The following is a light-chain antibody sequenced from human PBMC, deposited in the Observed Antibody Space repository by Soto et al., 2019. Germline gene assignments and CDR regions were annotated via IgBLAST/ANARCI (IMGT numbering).Light chain of an antibody. Sequence: QSVLTQPPSASGTPGQRVTISCSGSSSNFGINYVFWYQHLPGMAPRLLIYRNYQRPSGVPDRFSASKSGTSASLAINGLQSEDEAHYYCASYDDSLCGFVFGGGTKLTVL. CDR1: SSNFGINY. CDR3: ASYDDSLCGFV. J-gene: IGLJ2*01. CDR2: RNY. V-gene: IGLV1-47*01.